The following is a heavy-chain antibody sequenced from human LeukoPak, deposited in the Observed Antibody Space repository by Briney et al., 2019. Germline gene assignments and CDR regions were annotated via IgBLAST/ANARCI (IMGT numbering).Heavy chain of an antibody. D-gene: IGHD2-2*01. CDR1: GFTFGDYG. CDR2: IRSKAYGGTT. Sequence: GGSLRLSCTASGFTFGDYGMSWFRQAPGKGLEWVSFIRSKAYGGTTEYAASVNGRFTISRDDSKSIAYLQMNSLKTEDTAMFYCARDLGYCSSTSCCHWFDPWGQGTLVTVSS. J-gene: IGHJ5*02. V-gene: IGHV3-49*03. CDR3: ARDLGYCSSTSCCHWFDP.